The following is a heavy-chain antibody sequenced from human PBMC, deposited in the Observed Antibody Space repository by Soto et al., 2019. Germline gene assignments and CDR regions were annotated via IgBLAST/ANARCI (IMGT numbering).Heavy chain of an antibody. CDR1: GFTLSNYA. CDR3: AKDHPAGYSYGRPYYYYGRAV. V-gene: IGHV3-30-3*01. Sequence: GGSMRLSCAASGFTLSNYAMHWVRQAPGKGPECVAVISYDGSSKYYADSVKGRFTISRDNSKNTLYLQMNSLRAEDTAVYYCAKDHPAGYSYGRPYYYYGRAVRGQGTTVTVSS. CDR2: ISYDGSSK. J-gene: IGHJ6*02. D-gene: IGHD5-18*01.